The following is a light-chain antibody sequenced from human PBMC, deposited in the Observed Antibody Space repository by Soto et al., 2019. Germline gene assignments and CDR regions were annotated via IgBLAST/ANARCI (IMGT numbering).Light chain of an antibody. Sequence: QSVLTQPPSASGTPGQGVTISCSGSTSNIGSNYVYWYQQLPGTAPKLLIYRNNQRPSGVPDRFSGSKSGTSASLAISGLRSDDEADYFCATWDHSLNGVDVFRTGTKVTVL. CDR1: TSNIGSNY. CDR3: ATWDHSLNGVDV. V-gene: IGLV1-47*01. CDR2: RNN. J-gene: IGLJ1*01.